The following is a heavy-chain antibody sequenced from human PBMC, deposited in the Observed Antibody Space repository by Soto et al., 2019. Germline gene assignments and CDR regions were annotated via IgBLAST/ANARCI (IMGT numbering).Heavy chain of an antibody. V-gene: IGHV4-59*01. J-gene: IGHJ4*02. D-gene: IGHD6-6*01. CDR3: ARARYSSSFDY. CDR2: IYYSGST. CDR1: GGSISSYY. Sequence: SETLSLTCTVSGGSISSYYWSWIRQPPGKGLEWIGYIYYSGSTNYNPSLKSRVTISVGTSKNQFSLKLSSVTAADTAVYYCARARYSSSFDYWGQGTLVTVSS.